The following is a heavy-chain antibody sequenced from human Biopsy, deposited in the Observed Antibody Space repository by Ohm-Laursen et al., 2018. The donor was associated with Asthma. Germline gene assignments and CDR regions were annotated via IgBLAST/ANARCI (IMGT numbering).Heavy chain of an antibody. CDR1: GFTFTDYC. D-gene: IGHD3-22*01. J-gene: IGHJ4*02. CDR2: IYSGGTS. CDR3: ARGDSSNWSHYYFDY. V-gene: IGHV3-53*01. Sequence: SLRLSCTASGFTFTDYCMHWVRQAPGKGLEWVSVIYSGGTSHTADSVRGRFTISRDYSKNTLYLQMHSLRAEDTAVYYCARGDSSNWSHYYFDYWGQGTLVTVSS.